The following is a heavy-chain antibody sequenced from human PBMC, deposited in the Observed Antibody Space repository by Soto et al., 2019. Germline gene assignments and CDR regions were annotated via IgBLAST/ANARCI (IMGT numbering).Heavy chain of an antibody. CDR3: ARLGDAYLVFDI. V-gene: IGHV1-69*13. J-gene: IGHJ3*02. D-gene: IGHD3-16*01. CDR2: IIPIFGTA. Sequence: ASVKVSCKASGGTFSSYALSWVRQAPGQGLEWMGGIIPIFGTANYAQKFQGRVTITADESTSTAYMELSSLRSEDTAVYYCARLGDAYLVFDIWGQGTMVTVSS. CDR1: GGTFSSYA.